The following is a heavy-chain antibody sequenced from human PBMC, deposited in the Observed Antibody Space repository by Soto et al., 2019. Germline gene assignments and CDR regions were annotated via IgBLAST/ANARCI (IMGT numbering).Heavy chain of an antibody. Sequence: SGPTLVNPTQTLTLTCTVSGFSLNTSGVGVGWIRQPPGKALECLAVIYWDDDKRYSPSPKSRLTITKDTSKNQVVLTMTNMDPVDTATYYCAHRLYSSGPFDYWGQGALVTVSS. CDR3: AHRLYSSGPFDY. J-gene: IGHJ4*02. CDR1: GFSLNTSGVG. CDR2: IYWDDDK. D-gene: IGHD6-19*01. V-gene: IGHV2-5*02.